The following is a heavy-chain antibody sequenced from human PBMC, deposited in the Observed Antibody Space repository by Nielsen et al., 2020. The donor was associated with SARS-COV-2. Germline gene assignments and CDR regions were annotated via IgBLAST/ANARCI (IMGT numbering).Heavy chain of an antibody. CDR1: GFTFSSYW. Sequence: GESLKISCAASGFTFSSYWMHWVRQAPGKGLVWVSRINSDGSSTSYADSVKGRFTISRDNAKNTLYLQMNSLRAEDTALYHCARDSPLLYYYDSSGPRDAFDIWGQGTMVTVSS. J-gene: IGHJ3*02. CDR3: ARDSPLLYYYDSSGPRDAFDI. V-gene: IGHV3-74*01. CDR2: INSDGSST. D-gene: IGHD3-22*01.